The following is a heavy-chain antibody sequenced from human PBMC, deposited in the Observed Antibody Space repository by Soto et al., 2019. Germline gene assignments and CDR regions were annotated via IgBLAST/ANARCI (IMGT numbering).Heavy chain of an antibody. D-gene: IGHD4-17*01. CDR3: ARDFEDGDYVRLGGHGDY. Sequence: GGSLRLSCAASGFTLSSYSMNWVRQAPGKGLEWLSYIGTSSRTIYYADSVKGRFTISRDSAKNSLYLQMNSLRAEDTAVYYCARDFEDGDYVRLGGHGDYWGQGTLVTVSS. CDR2: IGTSSRTI. J-gene: IGHJ4*02. V-gene: IGHV3-48*01. CDR1: GFTLSSYS.